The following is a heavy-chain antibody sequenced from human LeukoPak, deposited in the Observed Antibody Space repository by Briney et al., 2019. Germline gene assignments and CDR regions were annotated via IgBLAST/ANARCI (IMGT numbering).Heavy chain of an antibody. V-gene: IGHV3-30*03. CDR1: GFTSYG. CDR2: ISYDGSNK. Sequence: HAGGSLRLSCAASGFTSYGMHWVRQAPGKGLEWVAVISYDGSNKYYADSVKGRFTISRDNSKNTLYLQMNSLRADDTAVYYCARENDYGDSGYWGQGTLVTVSS. J-gene: IGHJ4*02. CDR3: ARENDYGDSGY. D-gene: IGHD4-17*01.